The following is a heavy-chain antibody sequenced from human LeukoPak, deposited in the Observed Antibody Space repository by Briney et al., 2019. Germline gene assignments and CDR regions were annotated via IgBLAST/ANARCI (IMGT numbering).Heavy chain of an antibody. D-gene: IGHD6-13*01. V-gene: IGHV4-39*01. CDR1: GCSISSSSYY. CDR2: IYYSGST. J-gene: IGHJ4*02. Sequence: SETLSLTCTVSGCSISSSSYYWGWIRQPPWKGLACIGSIYYSGSTYYNPSLKSRVTISVDTYKNQFSLKLSSVTAADTAMYYCASAQSSSWYKRLDYWGQGTLVTVSS. CDR3: ASAQSSSWYKRLDY.